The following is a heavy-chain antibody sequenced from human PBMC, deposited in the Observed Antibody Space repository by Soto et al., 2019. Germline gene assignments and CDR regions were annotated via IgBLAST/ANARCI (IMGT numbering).Heavy chain of an antibody. V-gene: IGHV4-39*01. D-gene: IGHD6-13*01. CDR3: ARQSIAAAGTNWFDP. J-gene: IGHJ5*02. CDR1: GGSFKSGSYS. Sequence: PSETLSLTCTVSGGSFKSGSYSWSWIRQPPGKGLEWIGSIYYSGSTHYNPSLKSRVTISVDTSKNQFSLKLSSVTAADTAVYYCARQSIAAAGTNWFDPWGQGTLVTVSS. CDR2: IYYSGST.